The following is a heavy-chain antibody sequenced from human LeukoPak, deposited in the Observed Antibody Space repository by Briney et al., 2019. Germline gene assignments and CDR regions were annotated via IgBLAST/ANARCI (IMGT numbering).Heavy chain of an antibody. D-gene: IGHD3-3*01. CDR3: ARDDDDFWSGYLDY. CDR1: GGSISSGGYY. V-gene: IGHV4-31*03. Sequence: ASETLSLTCTVSGGSISSGGYYWSWIRRHPGKGLEWIGYIYYSGSTYYNPSLKSRVTISVDTSKNQFSLKLSSVTAADTAVYYCARDDDDFWSGYLDYWGQGTLVTVSS. J-gene: IGHJ4*02. CDR2: IYYSGST.